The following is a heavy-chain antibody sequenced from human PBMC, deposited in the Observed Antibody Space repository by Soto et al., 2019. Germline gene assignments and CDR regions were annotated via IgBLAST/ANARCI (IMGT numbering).Heavy chain of an antibody. V-gene: IGHV3-23*01. J-gene: IGHJ3*02. D-gene: IGHD5-12*01. CDR3: AKGKRDGYNDAFDI. CDR2: ISATGGTT. Sequence: EVQLLESGGGFVQPGGSLGLSCAASGFTFSSYAMSWVRQAPGKGLEWVSAISATGGTTYHADSVKGRFTISRDNSKNTLWLQMNSLRAEDTAVYYCAKGKRDGYNDAFDIWGQGTTVTVSS. CDR1: GFTFSSYA.